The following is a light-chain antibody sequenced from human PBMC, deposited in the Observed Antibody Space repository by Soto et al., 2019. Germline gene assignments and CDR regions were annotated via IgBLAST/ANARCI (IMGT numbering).Light chain of an antibody. CDR3: HQYGSSPRT. Sequence: EIVLTQSPGTLSLSPGERATLSCMASQSVSSSYLAWYQQKPGQAPRLLIYGASSRATGIPDRFSGSRSGTDFTLTISRLEPGDFALYYCHQYGSSPRTFGQGTKVDIK. CDR2: GAS. V-gene: IGKV3-20*01. J-gene: IGKJ1*01. CDR1: QSVSSSY.